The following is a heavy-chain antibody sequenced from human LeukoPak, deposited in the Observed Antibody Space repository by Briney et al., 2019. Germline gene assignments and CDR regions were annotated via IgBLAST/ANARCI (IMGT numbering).Heavy chain of an antibody. Sequence: TCTKTGGYMTTLHRNWIRQTKGKGLEWIGYVFDSGRTKENPSLKSRVTLSADTSKNQLSLRLSSVTAADTAVYYCTTIKRGNIFGYFDFWGQGILVTVSS. D-gene: IGHD5-18*01. V-gene: IGHV4-59*11. CDR1: GGYMTTLH. CDR2: VFDSGRT. CDR3: TTIKRGNIFGYFDF. J-gene: IGHJ4*02.